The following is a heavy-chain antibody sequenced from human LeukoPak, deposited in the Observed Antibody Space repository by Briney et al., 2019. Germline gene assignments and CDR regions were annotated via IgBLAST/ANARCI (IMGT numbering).Heavy chain of an antibody. CDR3: ARVIQTFYYDSSGYYSSASNDF. Sequence: GGSLRLSCAASGFTFSSYSMNWVRPAPGKGLEWVSSITSSSGYTYYADSVKGRFTISRDNAKNSLYLQMNSLRAEDTAVYYCARVIQTFYYDSSGYYSSASNDFWGQGTLVTVSS. J-gene: IGHJ4*02. CDR1: GFTFSSYS. CDR2: ITSSSGYT. D-gene: IGHD3-22*01. V-gene: IGHV3-21*01.